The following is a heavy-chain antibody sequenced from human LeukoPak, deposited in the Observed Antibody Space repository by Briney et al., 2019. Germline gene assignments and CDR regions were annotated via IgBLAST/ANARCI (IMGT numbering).Heavy chain of an antibody. V-gene: IGHV3-66*02. CDR2: ISGSGGST. CDR1: GFTVSDNY. D-gene: IGHD5-12*01. CDR3: ARSAAAGRIVATFAY. J-gene: IGHJ4*02. Sequence: GRSLRLSCAASGFTVSDNYMTWVRQAPGKGLEWVSAISGSGGSTYYADSVKGRFTISQDNSKNTLYLHMNSLRAEDTAVYYCARSAAAGRIVATFAYWGQGTLVTVSS.